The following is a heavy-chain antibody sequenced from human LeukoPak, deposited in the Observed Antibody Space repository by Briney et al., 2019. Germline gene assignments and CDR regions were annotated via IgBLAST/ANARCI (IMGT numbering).Heavy chain of an antibody. CDR3: ARSSSSLNHDAFDI. Sequence: QPGGSLRLSXAASGFTFDDYAMHWVRQAPGKGLEWVSGISWNSGSIGYADSVKGRFTISRDNAKNSLYLQMNSLRAEDMALYYCARSSSSLNHDAFDIWGQGTMVTVSS. D-gene: IGHD6-13*01. V-gene: IGHV3-9*03. CDR1: GFTFDDYA. CDR2: ISWNSGSI. J-gene: IGHJ3*02.